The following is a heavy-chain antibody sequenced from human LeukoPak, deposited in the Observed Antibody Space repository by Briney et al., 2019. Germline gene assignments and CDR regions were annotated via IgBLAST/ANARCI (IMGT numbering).Heavy chain of an antibody. Sequence: GRSLRLSCAASGFTFSSYGMHWVRQAPGKGLEWVAVISYDGSNKYYADSVKGRFTISRDNSKNTLYLQMNSLRAEDTAVYYCAKVPYSSSWPFDYRGQGTLVTVSS. V-gene: IGHV3-30*18. CDR2: ISYDGSNK. D-gene: IGHD6-13*01. CDR3: AKVPYSSSWPFDY. CDR1: GFTFSSYG. J-gene: IGHJ4*02.